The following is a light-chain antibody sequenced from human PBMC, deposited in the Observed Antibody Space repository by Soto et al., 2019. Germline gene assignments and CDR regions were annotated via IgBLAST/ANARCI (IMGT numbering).Light chain of an antibody. CDR1: QSVSSSY. CDR3: QQYDNSPGT. Sequence: EIVLTQSPGTLSLSPGERATLSCRASQSVSSSYLAWYQQKPGQAPRLLIYGASSRATGIPDRFSGSGSGTEYTLTISRLEPEDLAVYYCQQYDNSPGTFGQGTKVEIK. CDR2: GAS. V-gene: IGKV3-20*01. J-gene: IGKJ1*01.